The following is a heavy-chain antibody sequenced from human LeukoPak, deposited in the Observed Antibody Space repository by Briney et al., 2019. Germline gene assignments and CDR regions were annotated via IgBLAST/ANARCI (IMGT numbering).Heavy chain of an antibody. D-gene: IGHD1-1*01. CDR1: GFTFDNYA. V-gene: IGHV3-9*01. Sequence: GGSLRLSCAASGFTFDNYAMHWVRQAPGKGLEWVSGISWDSGSVEYADSVKGRFIISRDNAKRSLFLQMSSLGAEDTALYYCVKEPTERYYIDYWGQGTLVTVSS. CDR2: ISWDSGSV. CDR3: VKEPTERYYIDY. J-gene: IGHJ4*02.